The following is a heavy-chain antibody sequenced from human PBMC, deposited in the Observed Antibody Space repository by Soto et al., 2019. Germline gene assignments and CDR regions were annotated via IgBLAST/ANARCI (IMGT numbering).Heavy chain of an antibody. V-gene: IGHV5-51*01. J-gene: IGHJ4*02. CDR2: IYPGDSDT. CDR1: GYSFTSYW. CDR3: ARGEARIDVDTRNFDY. D-gene: IGHD5-18*01. Sequence: GESLKISCKGSGYSFTSYWIGWVRQMPGKGLEWMGIIYPGDSDTRYSPSFQGQVTISADKSISTAYLQWSSLKASDTAMYYCARGEARIDVDTRNFDYWGQGTLVTVSS.